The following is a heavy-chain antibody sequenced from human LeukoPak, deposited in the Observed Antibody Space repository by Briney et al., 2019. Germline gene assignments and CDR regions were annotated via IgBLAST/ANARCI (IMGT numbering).Heavy chain of an antibody. V-gene: IGHV4-39*01. CDR1: GGSISSSIYY. J-gene: IGHJ4*02. Sequence: PSETLSLTCSVSGGSISSSIYYWGWIRQPPGKGLEWIGSIYYSGSTYYNPSLKSRVTISADTSKNQFSLKLRSVTAADTAVYYCARRLGGSGSYYYWGQGTLVTVSS. D-gene: IGHD3-10*01. CDR3: ARRLGGSGSYYY. CDR2: IYYSGST.